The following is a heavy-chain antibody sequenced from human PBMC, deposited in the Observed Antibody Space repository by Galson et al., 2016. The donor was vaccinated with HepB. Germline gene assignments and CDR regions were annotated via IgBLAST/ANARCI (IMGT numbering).Heavy chain of an antibody. CDR2: IHSDGSTT. J-gene: IGHJ6*02. CDR3: ARDPSYYSGMDV. Sequence: SLRLSCAASGFTLSSYWMQWVRQAPGKGLVWVSRIHSDGSTTSYADSVKGRFTISRDNAKNTLYLQMNSLRAEDTAVYYCARDPSYYSGMDVWGQGTTVTVSS. CDR1: GFTLSSYW. V-gene: IGHV3-74*01.